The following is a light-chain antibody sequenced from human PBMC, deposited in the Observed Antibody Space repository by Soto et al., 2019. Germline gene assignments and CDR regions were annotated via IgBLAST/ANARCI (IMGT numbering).Light chain of an antibody. Sequence: DIVMTQSPDSLAVSLGERATINCKSSQSVLYNSNNKNYLAWYQQKPGQPPKLLIYWASTRESGVPDRFSGSGSGTDFTLIISSLQAEDVAVYYCQHYYSRPFTFGPGTKVDIK. CDR1: QSVLYNSNNKNY. J-gene: IGKJ3*01. CDR3: QHYYSRPFT. CDR2: WAS. V-gene: IGKV4-1*01.